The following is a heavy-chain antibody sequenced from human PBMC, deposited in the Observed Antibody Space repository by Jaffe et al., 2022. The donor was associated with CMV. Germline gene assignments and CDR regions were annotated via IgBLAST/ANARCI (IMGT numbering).Heavy chain of an antibody. CDR3: ARGGYRRWEPIPAFDI. J-gene: IGHJ3*02. V-gene: IGHV4-39*01. CDR1: GGSISSSSYY. CDR2: IYYSGST. Sequence: QLQLQESGPGLVKPSETLSLTCTVSGGSISSSSYYWGWIRQPPGKGLEWIGSIYYSGSTYYNPSLKSRVTISVDTSKNQFSLKLSSVTAADTAVYYCARGGYRRWEPIPAFDIWGQGTMVTVSS. D-gene: IGHD1-26*01.